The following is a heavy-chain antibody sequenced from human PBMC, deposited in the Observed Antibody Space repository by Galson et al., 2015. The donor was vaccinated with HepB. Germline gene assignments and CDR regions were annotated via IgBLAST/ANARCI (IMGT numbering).Heavy chain of an antibody. J-gene: IGHJ5*02. CDR3: ARDRVDGSGSYTNWFDP. Sequence: SLRLSCAASGFTFDDYGMSWVRQAPGKGLEWVSGINWNGGSTGYADSVKGRFTISRDNAKNSLYLQMNSLRAEDTALYYCARDRVDGSGSYTNWFDPWGQGTLVTVSS. CDR2: INWNGGST. V-gene: IGHV3-20*04. CDR1: GFTFDDYG. D-gene: IGHD3-10*01.